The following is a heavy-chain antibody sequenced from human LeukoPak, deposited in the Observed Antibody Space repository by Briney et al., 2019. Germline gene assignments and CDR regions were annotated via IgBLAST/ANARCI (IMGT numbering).Heavy chain of an antibody. D-gene: IGHD6-13*01. V-gene: IGHV3-48*03. Sequence: GGSLRLSCAASGFTFSSYEMNWVRQAQGKGQERVSYISRCDSTIYYGDSVKRRFTISRDNANNSLYLQMNSLRDKDTGVYDCARDKGSSWYYFDYWGQGTLVTVSS. CDR1: GFTFSSYE. J-gene: IGHJ4*02. CDR2: ISRCDSTI. CDR3: ARDKGSSWYYFDY.